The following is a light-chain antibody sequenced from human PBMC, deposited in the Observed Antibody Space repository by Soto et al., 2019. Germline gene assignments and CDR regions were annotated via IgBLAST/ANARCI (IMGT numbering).Light chain of an antibody. J-gene: IGLJ1*01. CDR1: ISDVGSFNH. V-gene: IGLV2-8*01. CDR3: SAYGGSNILV. Sequence: QSVLTQPPSASGSPGQSVTISCTGTISDVGSFNHVSWYQQHPGKAPQLMIYDVTQRPSGVPDRFSGSKSGNTASLTVASLQAEDEAEYYCSAYGGSNILVFGTGTKLTVL. CDR2: DVT.